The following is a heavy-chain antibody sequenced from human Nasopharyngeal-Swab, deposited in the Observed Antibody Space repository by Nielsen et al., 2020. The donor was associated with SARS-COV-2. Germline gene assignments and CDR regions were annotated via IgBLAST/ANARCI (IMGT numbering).Heavy chain of an antibody. CDR3: AREGYFGLDPHYGMDV. CDR2: IDYSGST. V-gene: IGHV4-30-4*01. J-gene: IGHJ6*02. CDR1: GGSISSGGYY. Sequence: SETLSLTCAVSGGSISSGGYYWSWIRQPPGKGLEWIGYIDYSGSTYYNPSLKSRVTISVDTSKNQFSLKLSSVTAADTAVYYFAREGYFGLDPHYGMDVWGQGTTVTVSS. D-gene: IGHD2/OR15-2a*01.